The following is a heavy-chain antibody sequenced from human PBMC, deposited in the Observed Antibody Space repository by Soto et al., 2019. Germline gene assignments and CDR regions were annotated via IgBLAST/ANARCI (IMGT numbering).Heavy chain of an antibody. CDR2: ISAYNGNT. J-gene: IGHJ6*02. CDR3: ARSVSSGWYRSGDYYYGIAV. D-gene: IGHD6-19*01. CDR1: GYTFTSYG. V-gene: IGHV1-18*01. Sequence: ASVKVSCKASGYTFTSYGIGWVRQAPGQGLEWMGWISAYNGNTNYAQKLQGRVTMTTDTSTSTAYMELRSLRSDDTAVYYCARSVSSGWYRSGDYYYGIAVWVQGTTVTVSS.